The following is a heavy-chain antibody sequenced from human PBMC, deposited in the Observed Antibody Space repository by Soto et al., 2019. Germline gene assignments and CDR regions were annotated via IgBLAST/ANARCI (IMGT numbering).Heavy chain of an antibody. CDR2: IYRSGST. CDR3: AGRSSLASVQVYFGEISNYNWFDP. V-gene: IGHV4-39*01. D-gene: IGHD3-10*01. Sequence: SETQSLTCTVSNGSISSAIYYWGWIRQPPGKGLEWIGSIYRSGSTYYNPSLQGRVTISVDTSKNQFSLKLSSVTAADTAVYFCAGRSSLASVQVYFGEISNYNWFDPWGQGTLVTVSS. CDR1: NGSISSAIYY. J-gene: IGHJ5*02.